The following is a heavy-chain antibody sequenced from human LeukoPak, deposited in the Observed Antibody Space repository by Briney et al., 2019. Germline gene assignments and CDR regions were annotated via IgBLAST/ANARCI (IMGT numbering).Heavy chain of an antibody. V-gene: IGHV3-7*01. Sequence: GGSLRLSCAASGFTFSRYCMSWVRQAPGKGLEWVASLNQDESAKFYADSVKGRFTISRDNARNSLLLQMNSLRAEDTAFYFCAKLLRDVTIYDFWGHGVLVTVSS. J-gene: IGHJ4*01. CDR2: LNQDESAK. CDR1: GFTFSRYC. D-gene: IGHD5-24*01. CDR3: AKLLRDVTIYDF.